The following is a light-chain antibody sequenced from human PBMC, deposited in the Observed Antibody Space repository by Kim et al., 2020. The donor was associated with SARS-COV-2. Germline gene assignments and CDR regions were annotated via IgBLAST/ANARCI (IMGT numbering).Light chain of an antibody. CDR3: PHYSDLPPS. J-gene: IGKJ2*01. V-gene: IGKV1-33*01. CDR2: DAS. Sequence: DIQLTQSPSSLSASVGDRVTITCQASQDIAHYLNWYRQRPGNVPELLVYDASKLHTGVPSKFSRTGSGTDFTFTLSSLQPEDSATYYSPHYSDLPPSFGQGPKLEI. CDR1: QDIAHY.